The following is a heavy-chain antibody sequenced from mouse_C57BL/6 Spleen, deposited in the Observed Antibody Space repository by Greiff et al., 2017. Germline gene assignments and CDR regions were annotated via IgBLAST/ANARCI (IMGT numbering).Heavy chain of an antibody. V-gene: IGHV1-15*01. D-gene: IGHD1-1*01. J-gene: IGHJ2*01. Sequence: QVQLQQSGAELVRPGASVTLSCKASGYTFTDYEMHWVKQTPVHGLEWIGAIDPETGGTAYNQKFKGKAILTADKSSSTAYMELRSLTSEDSAVYYCTEATVVEGHLDYWGQGTTLTVSS. CDR3: TEATVVEGHLDY. CDR2: IDPETGGT. CDR1: GYTFTDYE.